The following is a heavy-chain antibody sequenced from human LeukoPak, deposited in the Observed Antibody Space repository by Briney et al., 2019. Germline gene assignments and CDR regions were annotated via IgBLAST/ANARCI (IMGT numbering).Heavy chain of an antibody. CDR2: INPNSGNT. V-gene: IGHV1-8*01. D-gene: IGHD3-9*01. J-gene: IGHJ4*02. Sequence: ASVKLSCKASGYSFSSYDINWVRQPTGQGLEWMSWINPNSGNTGYAQEFQGRVSMTRNTSINTAYMELNSLRSEDTALYFCTRAGERPIRYFDCWGQGTLVTVSS. CDR1: GYSFSSYD. CDR3: TRAGERPIRYFDC.